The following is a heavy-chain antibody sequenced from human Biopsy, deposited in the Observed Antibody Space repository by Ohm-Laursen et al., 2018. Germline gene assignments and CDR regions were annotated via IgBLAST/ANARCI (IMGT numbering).Heavy chain of an antibody. CDR2: ISPSGATT. CDR3: ARDYQPKIMTIHYYYGMDV. V-gene: IGHV1-46*01. J-gene: IGHJ6*02. CDR1: GNTFATYH. D-gene: IGHD2-2*01. Sequence: ASVKVSCKASGNTFATYHIHWVRQAPGQGLEWMGVISPSGATTSFSQKFQGRITMTRDTSTSTAYMELRSLRSDDTAVYYCARDYQPKIMTIHYYYGMDVWGLGTTVTVSS.